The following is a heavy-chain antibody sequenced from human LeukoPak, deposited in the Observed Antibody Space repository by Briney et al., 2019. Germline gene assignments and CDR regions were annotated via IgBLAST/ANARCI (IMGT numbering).Heavy chain of an antibody. CDR1: GFTFSSYS. J-gene: IGHJ4*02. CDR2: ISSSSSYI. V-gene: IGHV3-21*01. Sequence: GGSLRLSCAASGFTFSSYSMNWVRQAPGKGLEWVSSISSSSSYIYYADSVKGRFTISRDNAKNSLYLQMNSLRAEDTAVYYCASAYGSGSYYSPRDDYWGQGTLVTVSS. CDR3: ASAYGSGSYYSPRDDY. D-gene: IGHD3-10*01.